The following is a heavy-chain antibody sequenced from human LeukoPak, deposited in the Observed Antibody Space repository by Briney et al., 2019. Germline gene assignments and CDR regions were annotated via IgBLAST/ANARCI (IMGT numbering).Heavy chain of an antibody. Sequence: SETLSLTCTVSGGSISSGSYYWSWIRQPAGKGLEWIGRIYTSGSTNYNPSLKSRVTISVDTSKNQFSPKLSSVTAADTAVYYCARGRYYDSSGYRDGYYFDYWGQGTLVTVSS. V-gene: IGHV4-61*02. CDR2: IYTSGST. D-gene: IGHD3-22*01. J-gene: IGHJ4*02. CDR3: ARGRYYDSSGYRDGYYFDY. CDR1: GGSISSGSYY.